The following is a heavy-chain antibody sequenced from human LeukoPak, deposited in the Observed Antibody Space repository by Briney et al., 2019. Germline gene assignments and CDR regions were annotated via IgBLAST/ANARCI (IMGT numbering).Heavy chain of an antibody. CDR2: IYYSGST. CDR3: ARENLGSSYGSYFDY. Sequence: SETLSLTCTVSGGSISSSSYYWGWTRQPPGKGLEWIGSIYYSGSTYYNPSLKSRVTISVDTSKNQFSLKLSSVTAADTAVYYCARENLGSSYGSYFDYWGQGTLVTVSS. D-gene: IGHD3-10*01. J-gene: IGHJ4*02. V-gene: IGHV4-39*07. CDR1: GGSISSSSYY.